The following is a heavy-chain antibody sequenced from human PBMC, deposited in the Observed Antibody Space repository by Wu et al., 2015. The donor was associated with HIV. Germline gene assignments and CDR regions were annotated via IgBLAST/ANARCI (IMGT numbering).Heavy chain of an antibody. J-gene: IGHJ3*01. CDR1: GYTFTSYG. V-gene: IGHV1-18*01. D-gene: IGHD3-10*01. Sequence: QVQLVQPGAEVKKPGASVKVSCKASGYTFTSYGISWVRQAPGQGLEWMGWISAYNGNTNYAQKLQGRVTMTTDTSTSTADMELRSLTSDDTAVYYCARDLSVWFGRPTLGGAFDFWGQGTMVTVSS. CDR2: ISAYNGNT. CDR3: ARDLSVWFGRPTLGGAFDF.